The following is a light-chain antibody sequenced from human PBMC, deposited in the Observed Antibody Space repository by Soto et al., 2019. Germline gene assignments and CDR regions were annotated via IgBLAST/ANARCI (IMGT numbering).Light chain of an antibody. V-gene: IGKV3-11*01. Sequence: EIVLTQSPATLSLSPGERAILSCRASQSVSSYLAWYQQKPGQAPRLLIYDASNRATGIPARFSGSGSGTDFTLTISSLEPEDFAVYYCQQRSNWPRGLTFGGGTKVDIK. CDR2: DAS. CDR1: QSVSSY. CDR3: QQRSNWPRGLT. J-gene: IGKJ4*01.